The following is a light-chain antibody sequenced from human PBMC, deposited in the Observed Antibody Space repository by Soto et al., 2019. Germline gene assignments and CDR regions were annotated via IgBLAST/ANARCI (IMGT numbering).Light chain of an antibody. CDR1: SSNIGGNT. V-gene: IGLV1-44*01. CDR3: AVWDNSMTAWV. J-gene: IGLJ3*02. CDR2: RDG. Sequence: QSVLTQPPSASGTPGQRVTFSCSGSSSNIGGNTVSWFQHLPRTAPKLLIFRDGQRPSGVPARFFGSKSDTSASLAITGLRSEDEAHYYCAVWDNSMTAWVFGGGTKLTVL.